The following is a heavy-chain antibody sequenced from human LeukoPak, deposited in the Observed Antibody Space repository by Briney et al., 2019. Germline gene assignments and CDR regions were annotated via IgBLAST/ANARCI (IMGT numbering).Heavy chain of an antibody. D-gene: IGHD5-18*01. CDR2: INPNSGGT. V-gene: IGHV1-2*02. CDR3: ARDLGAVVGCSGY. Sequence: ASVKVSCKASGYTFTGYYMHWVRQAPGQGLEWMGWINPNSGGTNYAQKFQGRVTMTTDTSTTTAYMELRSLRSDDTAVYYCARDLGAVVGCSGYWGQGTLVTVSS. CDR1: GYTFTGYY. J-gene: IGHJ4*02.